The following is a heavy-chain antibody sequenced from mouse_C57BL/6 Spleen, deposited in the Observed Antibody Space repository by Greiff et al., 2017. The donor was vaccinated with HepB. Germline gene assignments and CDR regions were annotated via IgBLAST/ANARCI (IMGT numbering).Heavy chain of an antibody. V-gene: IGHV14-1*01. Sequence: EVQLQQSGAELVRPGASDKLSCTASGFNIKDYYMHWVKQRPEQGLEWIGRIDPEDGDTEYAPKFQGKATMTADTSSNTAYLQLSSLTSEDTAVYSCTTSEVGRYFDVWGTGTTVTVSS. CDR2: IDPEDGDT. CDR1: GFNIKDYY. CDR3: TTSEVGRYFDV. D-gene: IGHD3-1*01. J-gene: IGHJ1*03.